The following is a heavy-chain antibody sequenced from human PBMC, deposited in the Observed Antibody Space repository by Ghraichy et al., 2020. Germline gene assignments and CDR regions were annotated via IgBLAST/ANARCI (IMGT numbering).Heavy chain of an antibody. D-gene: IGHD2-8*01. CDR1: GGSFSGYY. V-gene: IGHV4-34*01. J-gene: IGHJ4*02. CDR3: ARGMVYADGFRPKTFDY. Sequence: SETLSLTCAVYGGSFSGYYWSWIRQPPGKGLEWIGEINHSGSTNYNPSLKSRVTISVDTSKNQFSLKLSSVTAADTAVYYCARGMVYADGFRPKTFDYWGQGTLVTVSS. CDR2: INHSGST.